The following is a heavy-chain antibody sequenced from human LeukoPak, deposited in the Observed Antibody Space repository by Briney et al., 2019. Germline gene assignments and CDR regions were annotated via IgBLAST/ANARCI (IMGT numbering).Heavy chain of an antibody. Sequence: PSETLSLTCTVSGYSISSGYYWGWIRQPPGKGLEWIGSIYHSGSTYYNPSLKSRVTTSVDTSKNQFSLKVTSVTAADTAVYYCARDSGTTGEVKFDPWGQGTLVTVSS. V-gene: IGHV4-38-2*02. CDR1: GYSISSGYY. D-gene: IGHD3-10*01. J-gene: IGHJ5*02. CDR2: IYHSGST. CDR3: ARDSGTTGEVKFDP.